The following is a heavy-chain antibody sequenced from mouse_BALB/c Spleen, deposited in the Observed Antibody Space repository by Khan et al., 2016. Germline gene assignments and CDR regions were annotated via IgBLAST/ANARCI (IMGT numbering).Heavy chain of an antibody. CDR1: GFTFSSYG. J-gene: IGHJ3*01. Sequence: EVELVESGGGLVQPGGSLKLSCAASGFTFSSYGMSWVRQTPDKRLELVATINSNGGSTYYPDSVKGRFTISRDNAKNTLYLQMSSLKSEDTAMYYCARHRYDKAWFAYWGQGTLVTVSA. CDR3: ARHRYDKAWFAY. CDR2: INSNGGST. V-gene: IGHV5-6-3*01. D-gene: IGHD2-14*01.